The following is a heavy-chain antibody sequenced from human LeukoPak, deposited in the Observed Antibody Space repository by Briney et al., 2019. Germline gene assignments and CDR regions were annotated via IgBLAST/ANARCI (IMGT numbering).Heavy chain of an antibody. D-gene: IGHD3-22*01. V-gene: IGHV1-69*05. Sequence: SMKVSCKASGGTFSSYAISWVRQAPGQGLEWMGGIIPIFGTANYAQKFQGRVTITTDESTSTAYMELSSLRSEDTAVYYCARDARPRYYDSNGYLNWFDPWGQGTLVTVSS. J-gene: IGHJ5*02. CDR2: IIPIFGTA. CDR1: GGTFSSYA. CDR3: ARDARPRYYDSNGYLNWFDP.